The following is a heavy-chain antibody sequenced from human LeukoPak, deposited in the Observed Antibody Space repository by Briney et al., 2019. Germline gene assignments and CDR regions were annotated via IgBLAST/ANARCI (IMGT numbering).Heavy chain of an antibody. Sequence: SETLSLTCTVYGGSISSYYWSWIRQPPGKGLEWIGYIYYSGSTNYNPSLKSRVTISVDTSKNQFSLKLSSVTAADTAVYYCARDDYGDYDYFQHWGQGTLVTVSS. CDR3: ARDDYGDYDYFQH. CDR1: GGSISSYY. CDR2: IYYSGST. D-gene: IGHD4-17*01. V-gene: IGHV4-59*01. J-gene: IGHJ1*01.